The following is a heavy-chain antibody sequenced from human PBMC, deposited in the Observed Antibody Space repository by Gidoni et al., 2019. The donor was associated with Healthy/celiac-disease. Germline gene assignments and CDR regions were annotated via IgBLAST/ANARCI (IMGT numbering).Heavy chain of an antibody. CDR2: IYYSGST. V-gene: IGHV4-39*01. D-gene: IGHD1-26*01. J-gene: IGHJ4*02. Sequence: GWIRQPPGKGLEWIGSIYYSGSTYYNPSLKSRVTISVDTSKNQFSLKLSSVTAADTAVYYCARGRVGARFNYWGQGTLVTVSS. CDR3: ARGRVGARFNY.